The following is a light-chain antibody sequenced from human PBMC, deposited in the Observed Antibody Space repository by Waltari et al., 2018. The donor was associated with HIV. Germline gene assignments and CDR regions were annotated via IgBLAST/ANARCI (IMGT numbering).Light chain of an antibody. J-gene: IGLJ2*01. CDR1: SSDVGAYNY. CDR2: EVT. Sequence: QSALTQPASVSGSPGQALTISCTGTSSDVGAYNYVSWYQQHPAKAPKLIFYEVTNGPSGVSTRVSGSKSGDTASLSISGIQAEDEADHYCSSYTTTTPLIFGGGTTLTVL. CDR3: SSYTTTTPLI. V-gene: IGLV2-14*01.